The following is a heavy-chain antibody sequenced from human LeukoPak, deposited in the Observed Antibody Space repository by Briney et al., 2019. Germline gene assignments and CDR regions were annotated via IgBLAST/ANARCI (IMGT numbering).Heavy chain of an antibody. CDR3: WSTGTSTTDY. CDR1: GFSFSGSA. CDR2: IRSKTNNYAT. V-gene: IGHV3-73*01. J-gene: IGHJ4*02. Sequence: GGSLRLSCAASGFSFSGSAIHWVHQASGKGLEWIVRIRSKTNNYATVYVESVKGRFTISRDDAKNTAFLQMNSLKIEDTAVYYCWSTGTSTTDYWGQGTLVTVSS. D-gene: IGHD1-7*01.